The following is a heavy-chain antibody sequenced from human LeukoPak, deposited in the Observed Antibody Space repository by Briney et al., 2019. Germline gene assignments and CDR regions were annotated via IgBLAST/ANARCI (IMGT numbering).Heavy chain of an antibody. CDR3: GRQNSGKGGIDY. CDR2: TYHRSKWYS. Sequence: QSLSLTCAITGDSVSSNTVTWIWIGQSPSRGFVWLGRTYHRSKWYSKYAVSVQSRITINPDTSKNQFSLQLNSVTPEDTAVYYCGRQNSGKGGIDYWGQGTLVSVSS. J-gene: IGHJ4*02. V-gene: IGHV6-1*01. CDR1: GDSVSSNTVT. D-gene: IGHD1-26*01.